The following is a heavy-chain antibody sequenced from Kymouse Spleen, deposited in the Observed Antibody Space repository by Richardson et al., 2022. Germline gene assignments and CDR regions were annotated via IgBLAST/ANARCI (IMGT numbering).Heavy chain of an antibody. CDR1: GGSISSSSYY. CDR3: ASYGSGSYADY. J-gene: IGHJ4*02. Sequence: QLQLQESGPGLVKPSETLSLTCTVSGGSISSSSYYWGWIRQPPGKGLEWIGSIYYSGSTYYNPSLKSRVTISVDTSKNQFSLKLSSVTAADTAVYYCASYGSGSYADYWGQGTLVTVSS. D-gene: IGHD3-10*01. CDR2: IYYSGST. V-gene: IGHV4-39*01.